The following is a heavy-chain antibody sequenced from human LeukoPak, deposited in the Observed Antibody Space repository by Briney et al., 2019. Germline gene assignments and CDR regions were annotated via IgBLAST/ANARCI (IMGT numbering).Heavy chain of an antibody. CDR1: GYTFTSNY. Sequence: ASVKVSCKASGYTFTSNYIHWVRQAPGQGLEWMGIINPSGGSTSYAQKFQGRVTMTRDTSTSTVYMELSSLRSEDTAVYYCARAIVGATTRGAFDIWGQGTMVTVSS. CDR2: INPSGGST. D-gene: IGHD1-26*01. J-gene: IGHJ3*02. V-gene: IGHV1-46*01. CDR3: ARAIVGATTRGAFDI.